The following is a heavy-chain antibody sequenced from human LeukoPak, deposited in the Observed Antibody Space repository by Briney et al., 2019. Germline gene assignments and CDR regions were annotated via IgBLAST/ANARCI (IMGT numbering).Heavy chain of an antibody. V-gene: IGHV3-23*01. CDR1: GFAFSNYA. CDR3: AKAVRSMVTGGGYFDS. D-gene: IGHD3-10*01. CDR2: LSGGGDSR. J-gene: IGHJ4*02. Sequence: GGSLRLSCAASGFAFSNYAMSWVRQAPGKGLEWVSSLSGGGDSRYYADSVMGRFTISRDNYKNTLYLQMNSLRAEDTAVYYCAKAVRSMVTGGGYFDSWGQGTLVTVSS.